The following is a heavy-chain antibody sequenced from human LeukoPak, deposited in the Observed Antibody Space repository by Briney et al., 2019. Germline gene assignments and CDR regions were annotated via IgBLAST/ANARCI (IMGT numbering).Heavy chain of an antibody. V-gene: IGHV3-7*01. Sequence: GGSLRLSCAASGFTFSSYWMSWVRQAPGKGLELVANIKQDGSEKYYVDSVKGRFTISRDNAKNSLYLQMNSLRAEDTAVYYCARELLYSSSWYTGASFDYWGQGTLVTVSS. J-gene: IGHJ4*02. CDR3: ARELLYSSSWYTGASFDY. CDR2: IKQDGSEK. D-gene: IGHD6-13*01. CDR1: GFTFSSYW.